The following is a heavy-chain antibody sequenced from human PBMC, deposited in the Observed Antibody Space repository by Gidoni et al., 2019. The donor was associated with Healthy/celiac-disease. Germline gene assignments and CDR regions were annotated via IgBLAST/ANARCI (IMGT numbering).Heavy chain of an antibody. CDR1: GFTFSSYS. Sequence: CPASGFTFSSYSMNWVRQAPGKGLEWVSYISSSSSTIYYEDSVKGRFTISRDNAKNSLYLQMNSLRAEDTAVYYCASSSKNYYYYGMDVWGQGTTVTVSS. CDR2: ISSSSSTI. D-gene: IGHD6-13*01. CDR3: ASSSKNYYYYGMDV. J-gene: IGHJ6*02. V-gene: IGHV3-48*01.